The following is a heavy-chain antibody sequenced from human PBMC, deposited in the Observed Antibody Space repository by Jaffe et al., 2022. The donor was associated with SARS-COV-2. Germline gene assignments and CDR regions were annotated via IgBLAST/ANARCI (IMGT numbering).Heavy chain of an antibody. CDR2: INGNGANT. V-gene: IGHV3-23*01. CDR1: GFTFSSYA. Sequence: EVQLLESGGGLVRPGGSLRLSCAASGFTFSSYALNWVRQAPGKGLEWVSGINGNGANTYTADSVKGRFTISRDNSKNTLYLQMNRLRAEDTALYYCAKVNNFWSGYYLDSWGQGTRVTVSS. CDR3: AKVNNFWSGYYLDS. J-gene: IGHJ4*02. D-gene: IGHD3-3*01.